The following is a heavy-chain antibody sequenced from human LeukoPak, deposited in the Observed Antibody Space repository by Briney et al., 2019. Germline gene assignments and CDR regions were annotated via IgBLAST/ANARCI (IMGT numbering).Heavy chain of an antibody. J-gene: IGHJ4*02. V-gene: IGHV3-23*01. Sequence: PGGSLRLSCAASGFTFSTYDMTWVRQAPGKGLEWVSAISGSGGTTYYADSVKGRFTISRDNAKNSLYLQMNSLRDEDTAVYYCARDGSIVGATRRFDYWGQGTLVTVSS. CDR1: GFTFSTYD. CDR2: ISGSGGTT. CDR3: ARDGSIVGATRRFDY. D-gene: IGHD1-26*01.